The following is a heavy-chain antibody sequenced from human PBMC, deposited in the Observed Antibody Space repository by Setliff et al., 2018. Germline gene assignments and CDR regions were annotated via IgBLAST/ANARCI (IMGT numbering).Heavy chain of an antibody. CDR2: IYYGGTT. Sequence: SETLSLTCTVSGASISSYYWSWIRQPPGKGLEWIGYIYYGGTTNYNPSLKSRVSISLDTSKSQFSLRLSSLTAADTAVYYCARSKVGGTPLFTFDIWGQGTMVTVSS. J-gene: IGHJ3*02. CDR1: GASISSYY. D-gene: IGHD1-26*01. V-gene: IGHV4-59*08. CDR3: ARSKVGGTPLFTFDI.